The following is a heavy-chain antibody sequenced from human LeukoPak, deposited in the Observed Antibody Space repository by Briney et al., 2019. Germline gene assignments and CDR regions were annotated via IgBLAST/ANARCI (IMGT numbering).Heavy chain of an antibody. CDR3: ARDQEGFDY. V-gene: IGHV1-46*01. Sequence: ASVKVSCKASGYTFSSNYIHWVRQAPGQGLEWMGMIYPRDGSTSYAQRFQGRVTVTRDTSTGTVHMELSGLRSEDTAVYYCARDQEGFDYWGQGTLVTVSS. J-gene: IGHJ4*02. CDR2: IYPRDGST. CDR1: GYTFSSNY.